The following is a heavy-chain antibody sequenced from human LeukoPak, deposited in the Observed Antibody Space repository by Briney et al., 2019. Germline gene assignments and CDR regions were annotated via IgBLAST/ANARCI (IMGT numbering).Heavy chain of an antibody. D-gene: IGHD4-17*01. J-gene: IGHJ4*02. CDR1: GYIFTGYY. V-gene: IGHV1-2*02. CDR2: IIPNRGGT. Sequence: ASVKVSCKASGYIFTGYYMHWVRHGPEQGLEWMGWIIPNRGGTNYAQKFQGRVTMTRDTSISTAYMWLCRLRSDETAVYYCARVVDRYDQMTVWYWGQGTLVTVSS. CDR3: ARVVDRYDQMTVWY.